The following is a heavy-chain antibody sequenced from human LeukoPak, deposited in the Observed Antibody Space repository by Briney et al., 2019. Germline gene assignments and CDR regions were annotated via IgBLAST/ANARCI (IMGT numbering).Heavy chain of an antibody. Sequence: PGGSLRLSCSVSGLTFSINNMHWVRQAPGKGLEYVSAISRSGSDTYYSDSVRGRFTVSRDNSKNTLYLQMSGLRPEDTGVHYCLKPYDYWGQGTLVTVSS. CDR2: ISRSGSDT. V-gene: IGHV3-64D*09. J-gene: IGHJ4*02. CDR3: LKPYDY. CDR1: GLTFSINN.